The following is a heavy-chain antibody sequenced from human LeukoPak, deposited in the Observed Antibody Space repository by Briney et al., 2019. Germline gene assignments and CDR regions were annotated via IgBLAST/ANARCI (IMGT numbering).Heavy chain of an antibody. CDR3: ARHVSSMVRGLMYFDY. CDR1: GGSISSSSYY. J-gene: IGHJ4*02. D-gene: IGHD3-10*01. Sequence: SETLSLACTVSGGSISSSSYYWGWIRQPPGKGLEWIGSIYYSGSTYYNPSLKSRATISVDTSKNQFSLKLSSVTAADTAVYYCARHVSSMVRGLMYFDYWGQGTLVTVSS. V-gene: IGHV4-39*07. CDR2: IYYSGST.